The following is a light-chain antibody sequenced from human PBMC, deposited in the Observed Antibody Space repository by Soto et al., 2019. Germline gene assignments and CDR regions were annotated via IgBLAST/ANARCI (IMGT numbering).Light chain of an antibody. V-gene: IGLV1-44*01. CDR2: SNN. CDR3: FSYTSSGTYV. J-gene: IGLJ1*01. CDR1: NSNIGSNT. Sequence: QSVLTQPPSASGTPGQRVTISCSGNNSNIGSNTVDWYQQLPGTAPKLLIYSNNQRPSGVPDRFSGSKSGTSASLTISGLQAEDETDYYCFSYTSSGTYVFGTGTKVTVL.